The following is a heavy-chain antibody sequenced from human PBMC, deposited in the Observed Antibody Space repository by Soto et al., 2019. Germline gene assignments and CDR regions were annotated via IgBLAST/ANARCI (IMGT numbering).Heavy chain of an antibody. V-gene: IGHV4-4*02. D-gene: IGHD3-9*01. CDR2: IYHSGST. CDR1: GGSISSTNW. CDR3: VREVYDILTNSPK. Sequence: QVHLQESGPGLVKPSGTLSVTCDVSGGSISSTNWWSWVRQPPGKGLEWIGKIYHSGSTHYNPPLKSRVTISVDKSKNQFSLKLSSVTAADTAVYFCVREVYDILTNSPKWGQGTLVTVSS. J-gene: IGHJ4*02.